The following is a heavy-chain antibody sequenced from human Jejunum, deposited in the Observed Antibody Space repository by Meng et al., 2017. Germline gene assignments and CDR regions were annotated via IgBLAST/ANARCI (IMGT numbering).Heavy chain of an antibody. CDR1: GGSFNNYY. D-gene: IGHD6-13*01. Sequence: QVQLQQWGAGLLKPSETLSLTCAIYGGSFNNYYWSWIRQPPGEGLEWIGEIHQSGSTNYNPSLKSRVTISVDLSKNQFFLDLSSVTAADTAVYYCASLSSSWSRADYWGQGTLVTVSS. V-gene: IGHV4-34*01. CDR3: ASLSSSWSRADY. CDR2: IHQSGST. J-gene: IGHJ4*02.